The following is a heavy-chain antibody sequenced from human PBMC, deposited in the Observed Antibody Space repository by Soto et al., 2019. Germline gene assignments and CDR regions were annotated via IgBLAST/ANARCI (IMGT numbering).Heavy chain of an antibody. CDR2: ISYDGSNK. J-gene: IGHJ5*02. Sequence: QVQLVESGGGVVQPGRSLRLSCAASGFTFSSYAMHWVRQAPGKGLEWVAVISYDGSNKYYADSVKGRFTISRDNSKNTLYLQMNSLRAEDTAVYYCARDTGGLDWFDPWGQGTLVTVSS. D-gene: IGHD2-8*02. CDR3: ARDTGGLDWFDP. CDR1: GFTFSSYA. V-gene: IGHV3-30-3*01.